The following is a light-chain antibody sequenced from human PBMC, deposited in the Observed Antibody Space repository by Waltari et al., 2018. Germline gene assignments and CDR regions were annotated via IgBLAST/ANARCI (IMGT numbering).Light chain of an antibody. CDR1: SSGTGGFNY. V-gene: IGLV2-14*03. Sequence: QSALTQPASVSGSPGQSITIPCTGTSSGTGGFNYVSWYQQHPGEAPKLMIYDVTQRPSGVSNRFSGSKSGSTASLTISGLQAGDEAHYYCSSYSSISTLVFGGGTKLSVL. CDR3: SSYSSISTLV. CDR2: DVT. J-gene: IGLJ2*01.